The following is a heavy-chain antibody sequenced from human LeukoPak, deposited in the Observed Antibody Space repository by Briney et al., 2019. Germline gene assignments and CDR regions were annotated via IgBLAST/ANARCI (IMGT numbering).Heavy chain of an antibody. J-gene: IGHJ4*02. D-gene: IGHD3-3*01. Sequence: GGSLRLSCAASGFTFSGYWMSWVRQAPGKGLEWVANIKQDGSETHYVDSVKGRFTISRDNAKNSLYLQMNSLRAEDTAVYYCASLTYYHFWSAYQGVSSYWGQGTLVTVSS. V-gene: IGHV3-7*05. CDR2: IKQDGSET. CDR1: GFTFSGYW. CDR3: ASLTYYHFWSAYQGVSSY.